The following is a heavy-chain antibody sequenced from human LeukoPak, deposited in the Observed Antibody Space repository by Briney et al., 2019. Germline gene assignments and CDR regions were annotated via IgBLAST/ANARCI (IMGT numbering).Heavy chain of an antibody. Sequence: GSLTLSSPSSGCPFMSNTMDWVPQAPGKGLGGVSYIIIVRSHIYYPPSVKGRFTISRDNAKNSLYLQMNSLRAEDTAVYYCARVLVVVAATDDNAFDIWGQGTMVTVSA. D-gene: IGHD2-15*01. CDR3: ARVLVVVAATDDNAFDI. CDR2: IIIVRSHI. V-gene: IGHV3-21*01. J-gene: IGHJ3*02. CDR1: GCPFMSNT.